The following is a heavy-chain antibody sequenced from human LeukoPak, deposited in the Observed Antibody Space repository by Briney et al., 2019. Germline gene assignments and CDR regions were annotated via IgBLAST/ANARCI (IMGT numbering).Heavy chain of an antibody. Sequence: PSETLSLTCTVSGGSISSSSYYWGWIRQPPGKGLEWIGSIYYSGSTYYNPSLKSRVTISVDTSKNQFSLKLSSVTAADTAVYYCARGSLELPFDPWGQGTLVTVSS. J-gene: IGHJ5*02. CDR3: ARGSLELPFDP. CDR1: GGSISSSSYY. V-gene: IGHV4-39*07. D-gene: IGHD1-7*01. CDR2: IYYSGST.